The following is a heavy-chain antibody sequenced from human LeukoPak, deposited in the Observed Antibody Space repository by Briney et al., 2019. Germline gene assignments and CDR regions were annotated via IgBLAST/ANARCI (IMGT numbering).Heavy chain of an antibody. D-gene: IGHD1-26*01. J-gene: IGHJ4*02. CDR3: ARGGSPARGATFDY. CDR2: IYHSGST. V-gene: IGHV4-38-2*02. Sequence: SETLSLTCTVSGYSISSGYYWGWIRQPPGKGLEWIGSIYHSGSTNYNPSLKSRVTISVDTSKNQFSLRLSSVTAADTAVYYCARGGSPARGATFDYWGQGTLVTVSS. CDR1: GYSISSGYY.